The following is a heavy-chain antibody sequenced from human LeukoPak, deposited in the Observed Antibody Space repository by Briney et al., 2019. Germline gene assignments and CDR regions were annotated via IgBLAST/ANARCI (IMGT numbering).Heavy chain of an antibody. D-gene: IGHD1-26*01. J-gene: IGHJ4*02. CDR3: ARSSSTRTLWLRGSAPYYFDY. CDR2: IYYSGST. V-gene: IGHV4-59*01. Sequence: SETLSLTCSVSGGSISSYYWSWIRQPPGKGLEWIGYIYYSGSTNYNPSLKSRVTISVDTSKNQFSLKLSSMTAADTVVYYCARSSSTRTLWLRGSAPYYFDYWGQGTLVTVSS. CDR1: GGSISSYY.